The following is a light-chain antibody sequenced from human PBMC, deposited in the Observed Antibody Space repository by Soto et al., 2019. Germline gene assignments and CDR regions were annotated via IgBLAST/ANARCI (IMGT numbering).Light chain of an antibody. CDR3: QQYGSSPRLT. V-gene: IGKV3-20*01. CDR2: GAS. CDR1: QSVSSSY. Sequence: EIVLTQSPGTLSLSPGERATLSCRASQSVSSSYLAWYQQKPGQAPRLLIYGASSRATGIPDRFSGSGSGTHFTLIISRLEPEDFSVYYCQQYGSSPRLTSGGGTKVEIK. J-gene: IGKJ4*01.